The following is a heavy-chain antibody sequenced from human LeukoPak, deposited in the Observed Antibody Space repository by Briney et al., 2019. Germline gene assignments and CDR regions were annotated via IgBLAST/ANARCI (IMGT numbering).Heavy chain of an antibody. J-gene: IGHJ3*02. V-gene: IGHV4-30-4*08. CDR1: GGSISSGDYY. CDR3: ARPSITMVRGVISAFDI. CDR2: IYYSWST. Sequence: SQTLSLTCTVSGGSISSGDYYWSWIRQPPGKGLEWIGYIYYSWSTYYNPSLKSRVTISVDTSKNQFSLKLSSVTAADTAVYYCARPSITMVRGVISAFDIWGQGTMVTVSS. D-gene: IGHD3-10*01.